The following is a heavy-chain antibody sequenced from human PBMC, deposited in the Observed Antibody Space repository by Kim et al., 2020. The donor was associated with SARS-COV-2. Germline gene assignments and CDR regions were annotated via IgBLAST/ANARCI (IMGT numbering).Heavy chain of an antibody. CDR1: GFTFNSYG. V-gene: IGHV3-30*18. CDR3: AKVSVPYYYDSSGPIDS. J-gene: IGHJ4*02. CDR2: ISFDGSTK. D-gene: IGHD3-22*01. Sequence: GGSLRLSCVASGFTFNSYGMHWVRQAPGKGLDWVAVISFDGSTKYYADSVKGRFTISRDNSDNNVYLQMNSLRAEDTALYYCAKVSVPYYYDSSGPIDSWGQGTLVTVSS.